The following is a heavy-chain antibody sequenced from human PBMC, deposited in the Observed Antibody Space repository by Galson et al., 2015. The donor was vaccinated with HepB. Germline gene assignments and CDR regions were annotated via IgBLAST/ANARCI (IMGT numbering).Heavy chain of an antibody. D-gene: IGHD2-15*01. CDR2: ISDDGSNK. CDR3: ARDPGLFVVVVAAADAFAI. CDR1: GFTFSSYA. J-gene: IGHJ3*02. Sequence: SLRLSCAVSGFTFSSYAMHWVRQAPGKGLEWVAVISDDGSNKYYADSVKGRFTISRDNSKNTLYLQMNSLRAEDTAVYYCARDPGLFVVVVAAADAFAIRCQVTMGTVSS. V-gene: IGHV3-30*04.